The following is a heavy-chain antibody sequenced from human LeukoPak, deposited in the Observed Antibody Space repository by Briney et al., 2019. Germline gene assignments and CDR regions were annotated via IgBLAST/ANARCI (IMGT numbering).Heavy chain of an antibody. V-gene: IGHV3-33*06. CDR1: GFTFSKHG. CDR3: AKDWSLGYGCLDY. D-gene: IGHD5-12*01. Sequence: GGSLRLSCAASGFTFSKHGMHWVRQTPGKGLEWVVLVWNDGSKNYFADSVKGRFTISRDNSKDTLYLLLNSLRAEDTAVYYCAKDWSLGYGCLDYWGQGTLVGVSS. J-gene: IGHJ4*02. CDR2: VWNDGSKN.